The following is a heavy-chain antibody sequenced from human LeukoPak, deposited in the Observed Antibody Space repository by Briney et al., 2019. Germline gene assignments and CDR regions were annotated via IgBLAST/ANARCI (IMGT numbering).Heavy chain of an antibody. V-gene: IGHV3-23*01. D-gene: IGHD3-22*01. CDR1: GFTFTSYA. CDR3: ARGVYDIMIPLTGADY. Sequence: GGSLRLSCAVSGFTFTSYAMSWVCQAPGKGLEWVSAISGSGGSTYYADSVKGRFTISRDNSKNTLYLQMNSLRAEDTAVYYCARGVYDIMIPLTGADYWGQGTLVTVSS. CDR2: ISGSGGST. J-gene: IGHJ4*02.